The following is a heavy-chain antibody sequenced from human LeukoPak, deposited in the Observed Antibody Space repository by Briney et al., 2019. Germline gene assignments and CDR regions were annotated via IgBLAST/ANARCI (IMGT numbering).Heavy chain of an antibody. CDR3: ARAWYNWRETYYFDY. Sequence: SETLSLTCTVSGGSISSSSYYWGWIRQPPGKGLEWIGSIYYSGSTYYNPSLKSRVTISVDTSKNQFSLKLSSVTAADTAVYYCARAWYNWRETYYFDYWGQGTLVTVSS. D-gene: IGHD1-20*01. CDR2: IYYSGST. V-gene: IGHV4-39*01. CDR1: GGSISSSSYY. J-gene: IGHJ4*02.